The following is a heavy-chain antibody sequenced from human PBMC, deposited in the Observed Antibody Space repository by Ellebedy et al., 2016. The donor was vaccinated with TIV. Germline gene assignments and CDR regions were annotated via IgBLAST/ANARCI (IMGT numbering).Heavy chain of an antibody. V-gene: IGHV3-21*04. Sequence: GESLKISCAASGFTFSSYSMNWVRQAPGKGLEWVSCISSSNSYIYYADSVKGRFTTSRDNSKNTLYLHMTSLRAEDTAVYYCAGSTTITTMPYWGQGTLVTVSS. D-gene: IGHD4-11*01. CDR3: AGSTTITTMPY. CDR2: ISSSNSYI. J-gene: IGHJ4*02. CDR1: GFTFSSYS.